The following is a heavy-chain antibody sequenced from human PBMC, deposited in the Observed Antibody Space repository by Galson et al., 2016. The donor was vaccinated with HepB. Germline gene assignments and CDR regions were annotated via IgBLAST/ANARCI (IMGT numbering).Heavy chain of an antibody. V-gene: IGHV3-33*01. CDR2: IWYDGSDK. Sequence: SLRLSCAASGFTFSSYGMHWVRQAPGKGLEWVAVIWYDGSDKYYADSVKGRFTISRDNSKNTLYLQMNSLRADDTALYYCARRWDAFDLWGQGTMVTVSS. CDR3: ARRWDAFDL. D-gene: IGHD2-15*01. CDR1: GFTFSSYG. J-gene: IGHJ3*01.